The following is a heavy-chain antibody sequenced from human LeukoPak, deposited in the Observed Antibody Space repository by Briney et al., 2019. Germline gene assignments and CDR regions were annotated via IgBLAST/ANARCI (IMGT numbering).Heavy chain of an antibody. CDR3: ARDYYGSGSHDY. D-gene: IGHD3-10*01. CDR1: GFTFSSYG. CDR2: ISYDGSNK. J-gene: IGHJ4*02. V-gene: IGHV3-30*03. Sequence: GGSLRLSCAASGFTFSSYGMHWVRQAPGKGLEWVAVISYDGSNKYYADSVKGRFTISRDNAKNSLYLQMISLRAEDTAIYYCARDYYGSGSHDYWGQGTLVTVSS.